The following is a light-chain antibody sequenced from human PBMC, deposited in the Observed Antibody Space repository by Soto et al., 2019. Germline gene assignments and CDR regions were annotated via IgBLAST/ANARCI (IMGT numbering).Light chain of an antibody. V-gene: IGLV1-40*01. J-gene: IGLJ1*01. CDR2: GNS. CDR1: SSNIGAGYD. Sequence: QSVLTQPPSVSGAPGQRVTISCTGSSSNIGAGYDVHWYQQLPGTAPKLLIYGNSNRPSGVPDRFSGSKSGTSASLAITGLQAEDEADYYCQSYDSSLSGPCVFGTGTKV. CDR3: QSYDSSLSGPCV.